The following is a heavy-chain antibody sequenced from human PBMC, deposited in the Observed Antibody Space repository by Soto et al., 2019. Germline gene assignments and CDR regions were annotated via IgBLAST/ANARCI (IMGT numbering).Heavy chain of an antibody. CDR3: GRGRGWDNRFDP. CDR1: GGSISSSSYY. J-gene: IGHJ5*02. Sequence: SETLSLTCTVSGGSISSSSYYWGWIRQPPGKGLEWIGSIYYSGSTYYNPSLKSRVTISVDTSKNQFSLKLSSVTAADTAVYYCGRGRGWDNRFDPWGQGTLVTVSS. CDR2: IYYSGST. V-gene: IGHV4-39*01. D-gene: IGHD1-26*01.